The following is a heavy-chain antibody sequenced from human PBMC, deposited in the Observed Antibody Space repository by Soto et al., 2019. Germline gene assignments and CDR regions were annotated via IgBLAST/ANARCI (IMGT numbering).Heavy chain of an antibody. Sequence: EVQLAESGGGLVQPGRSLRLSCVASGFTFDDYAMHWVRQVPGKGLEWVSGISWNSGSIGYADSVKGRFTISRDNAKNSLYLQMNSLRAEDTALYYCAKVHRRLFYDSSGWVDYWGQGTLVTVSS. J-gene: IGHJ4*02. D-gene: IGHD3-22*01. V-gene: IGHV3-9*01. CDR1: GFTFDDYA. CDR2: ISWNSGSI. CDR3: AKVHRRLFYDSSGWVDY.